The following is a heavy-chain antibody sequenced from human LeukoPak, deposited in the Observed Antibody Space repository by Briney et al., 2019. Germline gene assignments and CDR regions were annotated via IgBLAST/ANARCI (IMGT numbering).Heavy chain of an antibody. Sequence: GGSLRLSCAASGFAFSSYGMHWVRQAPGKGLEWVSAISGSGGSTYYADSVKGRFTISRDNSKNTLYLQMNSLRAEDTAVYYCAKLPPSVVADYWGQGTLVAVSS. J-gene: IGHJ4*02. CDR2: ISGSGGST. D-gene: IGHD2-2*01. CDR3: AKLPPSVVADY. V-gene: IGHV3-23*01. CDR1: GFAFSSYG.